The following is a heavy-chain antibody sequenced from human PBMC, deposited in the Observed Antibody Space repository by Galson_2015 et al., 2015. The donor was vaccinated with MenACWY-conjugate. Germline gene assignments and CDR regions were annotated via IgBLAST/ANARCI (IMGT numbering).Heavy chain of an antibody. Sequence: SLRLSCAASGFTFSSSALSWVRQAPGKGLEWVSAISGSGDSTYYADSMNGRFTISRDNSKSTLYLQMNSLRVEDTAVYYCAKDLGGGGDWGQGTLVTVSS. J-gene: IGHJ4*02. CDR2: ISGSGDST. CDR3: AKDLGGGGD. D-gene: IGHD1-26*01. CDR1: GFTFSSSA. V-gene: IGHV3-23*01.